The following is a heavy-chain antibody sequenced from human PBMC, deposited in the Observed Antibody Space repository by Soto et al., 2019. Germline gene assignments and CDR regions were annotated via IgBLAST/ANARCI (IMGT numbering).Heavy chain of an antibody. CDR3: ARVHRLGQDGDLWYFDL. CDR2: IGTAGDT. Sequence: EVQLVESGGGLVQPGGSLRLSCAASGFTFSSYDMHWVRQATGKGLEWVSAIGTAGDTYYPGSVKGRFTISRENAKNSLYLQMNGLRAGDTAVYYCARVHRLGQDGDLWYFDLWGRGTLVTVSS. D-gene: IGHD4-17*01. J-gene: IGHJ2*01. CDR1: GFTFSSYD. V-gene: IGHV3-13*01.